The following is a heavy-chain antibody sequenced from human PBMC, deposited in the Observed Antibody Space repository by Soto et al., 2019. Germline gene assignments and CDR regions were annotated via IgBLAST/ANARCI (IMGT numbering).Heavy chain of an antibody. D-gene: IGHD3-22*01. Sequence: PSETLSLTCTVSGGSISSYYWSWIRQPPGKGLEWIGYIYYSGSTNYNPSLKSRVTISIDTSKNQFSLKLSSVTAADTAGYYCARDLAGYYDSSGYLYYYYGMDVWGQGTTVTVSS. J-gene: IGHJ6*02. CDR1: GGSISSYY. CDR2: IYYSGST. V-gene: IGHV4-59*01. CDR3: ARDLAGYYDSSGYLYYYYGMDV.